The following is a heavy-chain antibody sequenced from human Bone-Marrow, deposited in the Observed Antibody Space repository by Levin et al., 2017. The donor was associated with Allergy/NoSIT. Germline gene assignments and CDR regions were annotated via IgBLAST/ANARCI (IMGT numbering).Heavy chain of an antibody. CDR3: ARDRVVPAAMFGWFDP. CDR1: GGSISSYY. Sequence: PSETLSLTCTVSGGSISSYYWSWIRQPPGKGLEWIGYIYYSGSTNYNPSLKSRVTISVDTSKNQFSLKLSSVTAADTAVYYCARDRVVPAAMFGWFDPWGQGTLVTVSS. CDR2: IYYSGST. D-gene: IGHD2-2*01. V-gene: IGHV4-59*01. J-gene: IGHJ5*02.